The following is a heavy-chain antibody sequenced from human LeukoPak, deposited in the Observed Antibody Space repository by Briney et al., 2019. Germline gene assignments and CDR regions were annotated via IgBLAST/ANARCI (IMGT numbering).Heavy chain of an antibody. J-gene: IGHJ4*02. Sequence: ASVKVSCKASGYTFTGYYMHWVRQAPGQGLEWMGWISAYNGNTNYAQKLQGRVTMTTDTSTSTAYMELRSLRSDDTAVYYCARDYYYDSSGYYNFDYWGQGTLVTVSS. CDR3: ARDYYYDSSGYYNFDY. CDR1: GYTFTGYY. D-gene: IGHD3-22*01. CDR2: ISAYNGNT. V-gene: IGHV1-18*04.